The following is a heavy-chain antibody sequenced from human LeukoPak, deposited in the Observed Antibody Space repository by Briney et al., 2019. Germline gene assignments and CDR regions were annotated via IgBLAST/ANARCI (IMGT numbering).Heavy chain of an antibody. V-gene: IGHV3-30*04. D-gene: IGHD2-15*01. Sequence: GGSLRLSCAASGFTFSSYAMHWVRQAPGKGLEWVAVISYDGSNKYYADSVKGRFTISRDNSKNTLYLQMNSLRAEDTAVYYCARAGRYCSGGSCYSSPNWFDPWGQGTLVTASS. CDR3: ARAGRYCSGGSCYSSPNWFDP. J-gene: IGHJ5*02. CDR2: ISYDGSNK. CDR1: GFTFSSYA.